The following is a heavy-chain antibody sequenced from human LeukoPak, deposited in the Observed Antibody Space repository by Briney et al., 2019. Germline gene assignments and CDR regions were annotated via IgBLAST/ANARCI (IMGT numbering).Heavy chain of an antibody. D-gene: IGHD1-26*01. J-gene: IGHJ6*03. CDR2: TNSDGSST. V-gene: IGHV3-74*01. CDR3: AKSQRGYYPRRTYYYYMDV. CDR1: GFTFSGHW. Sequence: GGSLRLSCAVSGFTFSGHWMFWVRQAPGKGLVWVSSTNSDGSSTGYTDSVKGRFTVSRDNAKNTLYLQMNSLRAEDTAVYYCAKSQRGYYPRRTYYYYMDVWGKGTTVTVSS.